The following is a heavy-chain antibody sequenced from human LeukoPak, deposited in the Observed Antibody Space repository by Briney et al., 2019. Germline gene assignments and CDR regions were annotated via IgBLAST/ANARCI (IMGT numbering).Heavy chain of an antibody. Sequence: ASVKVSCKASGYTFTAYYIHWVRQAPGQGLEWMGWINSNTGDTGYAQKFQGRVTMTRGTSITTAYLEVNRLTSDDTAVYYCARELLTGKSYDLWGLGTLVTVSA. V-gene: IGHV1-2*02. CDR3: ARELLTGKSYDL. CDR2: INSNTGDT. D-gene: IGHD3-9*01. CDR1: GYTFTAYY. J-gene: IGHJ5*02.